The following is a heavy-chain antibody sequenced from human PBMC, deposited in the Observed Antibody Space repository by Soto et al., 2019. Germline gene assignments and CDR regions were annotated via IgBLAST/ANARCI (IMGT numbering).Heavy chain of an antibody. CDR2: ISSSSSTI. D-gene: IGHD2-8*01. Sequence: GGSLRLSCAASGFTFVSYIMNWVRQAPGKGLEWVSYISSSSSTIYYADSVKGRFTISRDNAKNSLYLQMNSLRDEDTAVYYCARDSCTNGVCYLSSHYGMDVWGQGTPVTVSS. CDR1: GFTFVSYI. V-gene: IGHV3-48*02. CDR3: ARDSCTNGVCYLSSHYGMDV. J-gene: IGHJ6*02.